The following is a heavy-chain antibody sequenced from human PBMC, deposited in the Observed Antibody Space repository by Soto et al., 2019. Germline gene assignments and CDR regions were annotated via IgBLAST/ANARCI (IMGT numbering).Heavy chain of an antibody. J-gene: IGHJ5*02. CDR1: GGSIISYY. V-gene: IGHV4-59*01. CDR3: ARWSGYCSGGSCYAWFDP. Sequence: SETLSLTCTVSGGSIISYYWSWILQPPGKGLEWIGYIYYSGSTNYNPSPKSRVTISVDTSKNQFSLKLSSVTAADTAVYYCARWSGYCSGGSCYAWFDPWGQGTLVTVS. D-gene: IGHD2-15*01. CDR2: IYYSGST.